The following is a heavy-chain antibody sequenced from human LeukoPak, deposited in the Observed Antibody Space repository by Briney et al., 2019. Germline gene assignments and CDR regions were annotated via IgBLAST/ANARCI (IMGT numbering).Heavy chain of an antibody. D-gene: IGHD1-26*01. V-gene: IGHV4-39*01. CDR2: IYYSGST. J-gene: IGHJ4*02. Sequence: SETLSLTCTVSGGSISSSSYYWGWIRQPPGKGLEWIGSIYYSGSTYYNPSLKSRVTISVDTSKNQFSLKLSSVTAADTAVYYCARRGWEPHSLWDHWGQGTLATVSS. CDR3: ARRGWEPHSLWDH. CDR1: GGSISSSSYY.